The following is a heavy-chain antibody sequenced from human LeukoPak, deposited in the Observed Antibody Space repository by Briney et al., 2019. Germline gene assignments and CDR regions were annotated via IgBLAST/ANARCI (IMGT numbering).Heavy chain of an antibody. CDR3: ASRYDSSGYYLSWYFDL. V-gene: IGHV1-2*02. CDR1: GYTFTGYY. J-gene: IGHJ2*01. CDR2: INPNSGGT. D-gene: IGHD3-22*01. Sequence: ASVKVSCKASGYTFTGYYMHWVRQAPGQGLEWMGWINPNSGGTNYAQKFQGRVTMTRDTSISTAYMELSRLRSDDTAVYYCASRYDSSGYYLSWYFDLWGRGTLVTVSS.